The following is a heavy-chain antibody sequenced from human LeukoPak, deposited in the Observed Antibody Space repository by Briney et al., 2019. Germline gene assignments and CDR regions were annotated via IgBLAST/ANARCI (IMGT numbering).Heavy chain of an antibody. V-gene: IGHV3-7*01. D-gene: IGHD3-9*01. CDR3: ARAPRNYDILTGYYYNYYMDV. CDR2: IKQDGREK. CDR1: GFSFSSYW. Sequence: GGSLRLSCAASGFSFSSYWMSWVRQAPGKGLEWVANIKQDGREKYYVDSVKGRFTISRDNAKNSLYLQMNSLRVEDTAVFYCARAPRNYDILTGYYYNYYMDVWGKGTTVTVSS. J-gene: IGHJ6*03.